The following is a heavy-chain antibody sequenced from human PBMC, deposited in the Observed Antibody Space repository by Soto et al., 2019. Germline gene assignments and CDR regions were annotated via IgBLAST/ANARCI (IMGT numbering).Heavy chain of an antibody. CDR3: ARRADYYDILTGYRGFDY. D-gene: IGHD3-9*01. CDR2: IYPGDSDT. V-gene: IGHV5-51*01. CDR1: GYSFTSYW. Sequence: GESLKISCKGSGYSFTSYWIGWVRQMPGKGLEWMGIIYPGDSDTRYSPSFQGQVTISADKSISTAYLQWSSLKASDTAMYYCARRADYYDILTGYRGFDYWGQGTLVTVSS. J-gene: IGHJ4*02.